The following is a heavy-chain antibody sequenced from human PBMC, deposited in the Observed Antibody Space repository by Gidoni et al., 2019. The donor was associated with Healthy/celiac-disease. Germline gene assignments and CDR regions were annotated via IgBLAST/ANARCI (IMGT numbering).Heavy chain of an antibody. CDR1: GGSISSSSYY. J-gene: IGHJ6*02. Sequence: QLQLQEAGPGLVKPSETLSLTCTVAGGSISSSSYYWGWIRRPPGKGLEWTGSFYYSGSTYYTPSLQSRVTISVDTSKNQFSLKLSSVTAADTAVYYCASGGSGSYLHYYYYGMDVWGQGTTVTVSS. CDR3: ASGGSGSYLHYYYYGMDV. D-gene: IGHD1-26*01. CDR2: FYYSGST. V-gene: IGHV4-39*01.